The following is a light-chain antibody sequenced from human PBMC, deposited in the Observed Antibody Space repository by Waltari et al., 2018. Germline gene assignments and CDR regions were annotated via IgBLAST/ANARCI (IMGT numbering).Light chain of an antibody. CDR1: SRDVGGYDY. J-gene: IGLJ3*02. CDR3: SSYTSSSNWV. Sequence: QSALTQPASVSGSPGQSTTIPCTGTSRDVGGYDYVSWYQQHPGKAPKLMIYDVSNRPSGVSNRFSGSKSGNTASLTISGLQAEDEADYYCSSYTSSSNWVFGGGTKLTVL. CDR2: DVS. V-gene: IGLV2-14*01.